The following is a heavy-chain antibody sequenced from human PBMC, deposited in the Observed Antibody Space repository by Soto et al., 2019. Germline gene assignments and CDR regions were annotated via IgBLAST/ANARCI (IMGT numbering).Heavy chain of an antibody. CDR3: ATATISPGSATLFHYGMDV. CDR2: IMPVFHTT. V-gene: IGHV1-69*01. Sequence: QVQLVQSGAEVKKPGSSVKVSCQASGGTFNNFAFTWVRQAPGQGLEWLGGIMPVFHTTNIAQTFQDRITVTADDFTTTVYMEMTSLRYDATAVYYCATATISPGSATLFHYGMDVWGQGTTVTVSS. D-gene: IGHD3-10*01. CDR1: GGTFNNFA. J-gene: IGHJ6*02.